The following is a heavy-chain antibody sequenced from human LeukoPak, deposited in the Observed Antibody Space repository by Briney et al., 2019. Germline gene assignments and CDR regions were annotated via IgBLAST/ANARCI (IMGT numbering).Heavy chain of an antibody. J-gene: IGHJ4*02. CDR3: ARDPGDFWSGYYLFDY. D-gene: IGHD3-3*01. CDR1: GFTFSSYS. CDR2: ISSSSSYI. V-gene: IGHV3-21*01. Sequence: GGSLRLFCAASGFTFSSYSMNWVRQAPGKGLEWVSSISSSSSYIYYADSVKGRFTISRDNAKNSLYLQMNSLRAEDTAVYYCARDPGDFWSGYYLFDYWGQGTLVTVSS.